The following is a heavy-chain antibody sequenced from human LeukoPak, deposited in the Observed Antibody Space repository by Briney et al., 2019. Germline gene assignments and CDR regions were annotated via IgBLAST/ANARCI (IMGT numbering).Heavy chain of an antibody. Sequence: PGGSLRLSCAASGFTFSSYAMHWVRQAPGKGLEWVAVTSYDGSNKYYADSVKGRFTISRDNSKNTLYLQMNSLRAEDTAVYYCATGYCSGGSCYSAYYYGMDVWGQGTTVTVSS. CDR1: GFTFSSYA. CDR2: TSYDGSNK. V-gene: IGHV3-30-3*01. D-gene: IGHD2-15*01. J-gene: IGHJ6*02. CDR3: ATGYCSGGSCYSAYYYGMDV.